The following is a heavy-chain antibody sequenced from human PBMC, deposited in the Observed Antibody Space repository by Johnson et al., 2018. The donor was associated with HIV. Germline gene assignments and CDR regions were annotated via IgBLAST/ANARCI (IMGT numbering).Heavy chain of an antibody. J-gene: IGHJ3*02. CDR1: GVTISSFG. CDR3: ARGGGYSIAAPSDAFDI. CDR2: IRFDGSDE. D-gene: IGHD6-6*01. V-gene: IGHV3-30*02. Sequence: QVQLVESGGGVVQPGGSLRLSCAASGVTISSFGMHWVRQAPGKGLECVSFIRFDGSDEYYSNSVKGRFTISRDNSKNTLYLQMNSLRAEDTAVYYCARGGGYSIAAPSDAFDIWGQGTMVTVSS.